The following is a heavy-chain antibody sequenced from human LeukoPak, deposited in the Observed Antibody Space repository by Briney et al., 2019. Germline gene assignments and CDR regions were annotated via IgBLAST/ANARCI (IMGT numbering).Heavy chain of an antibody. V-gene: IGHV4-59*08. J-gene: IGHJ4*02. Sequence: GSLRLSCAASGFTFSSYNMNWIRQPPGKGLEWIGYIYYSGSTNYNPSLKSRVTISVDTSKNQFSLKLSSVTAADTAVYYCARGAVAVDYWGQGTLVTVSS. CDR1: GFTFSSYN. CDR3: ARGAVAVDY. CDR2: IYYSGST. D-gene: IGHD6-19*01.